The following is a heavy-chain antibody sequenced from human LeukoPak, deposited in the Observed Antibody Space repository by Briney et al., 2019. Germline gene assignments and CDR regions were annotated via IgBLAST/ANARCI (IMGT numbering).Heavy chain of an antibody. CDR2: INQDGSEK. J-gene: IGHJ4*02. D-gene: IGHD5-18*01. CDR1: GFTFRSYW. CDR3: AKAPRDHSYGWSWRYFDY. Sequence: PGGSLRLSCAASGFTFRSYWMSWVRQAPGPGLEWVANINQDGSEKYYVDSVKGRFTISRDNAKNSLYLQMNSLRAEDTAVYYCAKAPRDHSYGWSWRYFDYWGQGTLVTVSS. V-gene: IGHV3-7*01.